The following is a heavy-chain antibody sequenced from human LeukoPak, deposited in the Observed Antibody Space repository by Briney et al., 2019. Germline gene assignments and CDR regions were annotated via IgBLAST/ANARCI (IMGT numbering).Heavy chain of an antibody. CDR3: ATARGAAAGKAGIDY. D-gene: IGHD6-13*01. J-gene: IGHJ4*02. V-gene: IGHV3-7*01. Sequence: PGGSLRPSCAASGFTFSSQWMSWVRQAPGKWLEWVANIKQDGSEKYYVDSVKGRFTISRDNAKNSLYLQMNSLRAEDTAVYYCATARGAAAGKAGIDYWGQGTLVTVSS. CDR1: GFTFSSQW. CDR2: IKQDGSEK.